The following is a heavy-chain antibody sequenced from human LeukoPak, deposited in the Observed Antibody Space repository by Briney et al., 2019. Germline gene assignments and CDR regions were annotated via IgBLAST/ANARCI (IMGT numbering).Heavy chain of an antibody. D-gene: IGHD1-14*01. CDR2: IYYSGST. J-gene: IGHJ4*02. CDR1: GGSTSSYY. V-gene: IGHV4-59*01. CDR3: ARGPNRYYFDY. Sequence: SETLSLTCTVSGGSTSSYYWSWIRQPPGKGLEWIGHIYYSGSTNYSPSLMSRVTISVDTSKNQFSLKLTSVTPADTAVYYCARGPNRYYFDYWGQGTLVTVSS.